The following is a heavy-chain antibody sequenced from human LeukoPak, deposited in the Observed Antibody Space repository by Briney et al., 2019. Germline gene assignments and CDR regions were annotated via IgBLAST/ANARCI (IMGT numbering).Heavy chain of an antibody. V-gene: IGHV3-74*01. J-gene: IGHJ4*02. CDR3: AKDVGKWESLHFFDY. D-gene: IGHD1-26*01. Sequence: PGGSLRLSCAASGNYWMHWVRQVPGKGLVWVSHINSDGSWTSYADSVKGRFTISKDNAKNTVYLQMNSLRGDDTAVYYCAKDVGKWESLHFFDYWGQGTLVTVSS. CDR1: GNYW. CDR2: INSDGSWT.